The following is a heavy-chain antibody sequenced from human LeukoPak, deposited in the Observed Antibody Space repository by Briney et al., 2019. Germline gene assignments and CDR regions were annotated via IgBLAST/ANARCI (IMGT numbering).Heavy chain of an antibody. CDR1: GFTFSSYA. CDR3: ARASRYQLPLWDAFDI. CDR2: ISYDGSNK. Sequence: PGGSLRLSCAASGFTFSSYAMHWVRQAPGKGLEWVVVISYDGSNKYYADSVKGRFTISRDNSKNTLYLQMNSLRAEDTAVYYCARASRYQLPLWDAFDIWGQGTMVTVSS. V-gene: IGHV3-30-3*01. D-gene: IGHD2-2*01. J-gene: IGHJ3*02.